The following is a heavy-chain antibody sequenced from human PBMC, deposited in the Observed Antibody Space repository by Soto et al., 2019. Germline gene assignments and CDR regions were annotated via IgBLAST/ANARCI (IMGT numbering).Heavy chain of an antibody. CDR3: NTVTFVENKYYYYGMGV. J-gene: IGHJ6*02. Sequence: PEGSLRLSCAASGFTFSNAWMNWIRQAPGKGLEWVGRIKSKTDGGTTDYAAPVKGRFTVSRDDSESTLYLQMNSLKTEDTAIYYCNTVTFVENKYYYYGMGVWCQGITVTVS. D-gene: IGHD2-21*02. CDR2: IKSKTDGGTT. CDR1: GFTFSNAW. V-gene: IGHV3-15*07.